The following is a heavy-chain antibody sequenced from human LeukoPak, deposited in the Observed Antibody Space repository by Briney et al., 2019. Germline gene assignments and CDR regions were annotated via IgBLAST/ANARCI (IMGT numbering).Heavy chain of an antibody. V-gene: IGHV3-21*01. CDR1: GFTFSRYS. J-gene: IGHJ3*01. CDR3: ASRNQYCGGDCFWAFDL. Sequence: PGGSLTLSCGASGFTFSRYSMNWVRQAPGKGLEWVSSIGSSGSYIYYADSVKGRFTISRDNAKNSLYLQMNSLRAEDTSVYYCASRNQYCGGDCFWAFDLWGQGTMVTVSS. CDR2: IGSSGSYI. D-gene: IGHD2-21*02.